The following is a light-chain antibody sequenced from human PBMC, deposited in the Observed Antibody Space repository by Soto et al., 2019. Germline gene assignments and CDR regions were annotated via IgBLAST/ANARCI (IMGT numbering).Light chain of an antibody. J-gene: IGLJ2*01. V-gene: IGLV2-14*03. CDR2: DVN. CDR1: SSDVGAYNY. Sequence: QSVLTQPASVSEFPGQSVTISCIGTSSDVGAYNYVSWYQQHPGKAPTLIIFDVNHRPSGISNRFSGSKSGNTASLTVSGLQADDEADYYCSSFTVMNTQVFGGGTKLTVL. CDR3: SSFTVMNTQV.